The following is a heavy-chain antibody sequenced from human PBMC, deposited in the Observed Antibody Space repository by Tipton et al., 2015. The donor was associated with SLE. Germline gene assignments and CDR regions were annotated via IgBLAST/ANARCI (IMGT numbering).Heavy chain of an antibody. J-gene: IGHJ5*02. CDR1: GGSISRYY. CDR2: IFSRGST. V-gene: IGHV4-4*07. CDR3: ARESVAGTYIPNWFDP. D-gene: IGHD6-19*01. Sequence: GLVKPSETLSLTCSVSGGSISRYYWSWIRQPAGKGLEWIGRIFSRGSTNSNPSLKSRVTISMDTSKSQFSLKLNSVAAADTAVYYCARESVAGTYIPNWFDPWGQGTLVTVSS.